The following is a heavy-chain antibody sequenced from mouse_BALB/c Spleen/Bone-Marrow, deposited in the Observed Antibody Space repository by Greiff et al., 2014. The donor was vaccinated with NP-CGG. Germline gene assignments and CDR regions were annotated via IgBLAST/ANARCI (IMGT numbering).Heavy chain of an antibody. D-gene: IGHD2-1*01. CDR2: ISTYYGDA. V-gene: IGHV1S137*01. CDR1: GYTFTDYA. J-gene: IGHJ3*01. Sequence: QVQLQQSGAELVRPGVSVKISCKGSGYTFTDYAMHWVKQSHAKSLEWIGVISTYYGDASHNQKFKGKATMTVDKSSSTAYMELARLTSEDSAIYYCAREGGNFPWFAYWGQGTLVTVSA. CDR3: AREGGNFPWFAY.